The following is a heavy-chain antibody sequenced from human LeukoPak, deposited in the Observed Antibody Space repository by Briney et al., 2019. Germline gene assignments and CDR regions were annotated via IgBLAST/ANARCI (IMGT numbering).Heavy chain of an antibody. D-gene: IGHD3-10*01. V-gene: IGHV1-46*01. Sequence: AAVKLSCKASGYTFTTYYMHWVRHPPGQGLEWMGIINPSGGSATYAQNFQGRVTMTTDTSTTTVYMELSSLRSEDTAVYYRARDGQPGAHYGLKSHGFDFWGQGRLVSVSS. CDR3: ARDGQPGAHYGLKSHGFDF. CDR1: GYTFTTYY. J-gene: IGHJ4*01. CDR2: INPSGGSA.